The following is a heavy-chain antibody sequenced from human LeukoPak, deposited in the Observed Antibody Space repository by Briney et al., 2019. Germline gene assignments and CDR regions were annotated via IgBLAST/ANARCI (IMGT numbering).Heavy chain of an antibody. V-gene: IGHV4-31*03. CDR1: GGSISSGGYY. CDR3: AREPHYYDSSGYPY. J-gene: IGHJ4*02. Sequence: SQTLSLTCTVSGGSISSGGYYWSWIRQHPGKGLEWIGYIYYSGSTYYDPSLKSRVTISVDTSKNQFSLKLSSVTAADTAVYYCAREPHYYDSSGYPYWGQGTLVTVSS. CDR2: IYYSGST. D-gene: IGHD3-22*01.